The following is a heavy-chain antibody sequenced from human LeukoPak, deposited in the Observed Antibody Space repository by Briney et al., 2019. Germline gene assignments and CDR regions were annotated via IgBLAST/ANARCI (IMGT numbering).Heavy chain of an antibody. CDR2: ITTDTGNP. J-gene: IGHJ4*02. Sequence: ASVKVSCKASGYTFINYVINWVRQAPGQGLEWMGWITTDTGNPTYAQGFTGRFVFSLDTSVSTAYLQISSLKAEDTAVYYCARGGYYYDSRGSFDYWGQGTLVTVSS. D-gene: IGHD3-22*01. CDR1: GYTFINYV. V-gene: IGHV7-4-1*02. CDR3: ARGGYYYDSRGSFDY.